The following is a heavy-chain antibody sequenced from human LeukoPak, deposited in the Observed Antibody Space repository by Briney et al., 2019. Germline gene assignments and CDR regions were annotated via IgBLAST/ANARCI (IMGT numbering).Heavy chain of an antibody. J-gene: IGHJ4*02. CDR2: IYSGGST. CDR1: GFTVSSNY. D-gene: IGHD5-12*01. Sequence: GGSLRLSCAASGFTVSSNYMSWVRQAPGKGLEWVSVIYSGGSTYYADSVKGRFTISRDNSKNTLYLQMNSLRAEDTAVYYCARDKTSGYGIDYWGQGTLVTVSS. V-gene: IGHV3-66*01. CDR3: ARDKTSGYGIDY.